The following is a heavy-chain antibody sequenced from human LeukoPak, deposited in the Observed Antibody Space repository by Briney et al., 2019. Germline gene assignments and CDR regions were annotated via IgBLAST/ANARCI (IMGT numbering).Heavy chain of an antibody. D-gene: IGHD6-6*01. CDR3: VRDEGPGSSSYYYYMDV. CDR1: GFTFSSYW. CDR2: IKQDGSEK. Sequence: GGSLRLSCAASGFTFSSYWMSWVCQAPGKGLEWVANIKQDGSEKYYVDSVKGRFTISRDNAKNSLYLQMNSLRAEDTAVYYCVRDEGPGSSSYYYYMDVWGKGTTVTISS. V-gene: IGHV3-7*01. J-gene: IGHJ6*03.